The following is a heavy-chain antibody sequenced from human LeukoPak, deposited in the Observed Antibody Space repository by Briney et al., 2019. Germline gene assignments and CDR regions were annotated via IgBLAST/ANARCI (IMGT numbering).Heavy chain of an antibody. CDR3: AKKAPGVPYSSGWPLDY. D-gene: IGHD6-19*01. J-gene: IGHJ4*02. CDR2: ISGSGGST. CDR1: GFTFSSYA. Sequence: SGGSLRLSCAASGFTFSSYAMSWVRQAPGKGLEWVSAISGSGGSTYYADSVKGRFTISRDNSKNTLYLQMNSLRAEDTAVYYCAKKAPGVPYSSGWPLDYWGQGTLVTVSS. V-gene: IGHV3-23*01.